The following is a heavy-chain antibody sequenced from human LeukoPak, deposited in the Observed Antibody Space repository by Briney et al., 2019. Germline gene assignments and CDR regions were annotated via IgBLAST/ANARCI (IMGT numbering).Heavy chain of an antibody. V-gene: IGHV3-48*01. CDR2: ISSSSSTI. D-gene: IGHD3-10*01. J-gene: IGHJ5*02. Sequence: GGSLRLSCAASGFTFSSYSMNWVRQAPGKGLEWVSYISSSSSTIYYADSVKGRVTISRDNAENSLYLQMNSLRAEDTAVYYCAIDSRYGSGPNGFDPWGQGTLVTVSS. CDR1: GFTFSSYS. CDR3: AIDSRYGSGPNGFDP.